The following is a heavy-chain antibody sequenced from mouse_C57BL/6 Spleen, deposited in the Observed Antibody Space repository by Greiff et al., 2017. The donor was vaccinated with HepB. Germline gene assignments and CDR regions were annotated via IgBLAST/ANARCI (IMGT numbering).Heavy chain of an antibody. CDR3: GRDYYGSRGGYFDV. CDR2: INPSTGGT. J-gene: IGHJ1*03. CDR1: GYSFTGYY. V-gene: IGHV1-42*01. Sequence: EVQLQQSGPELVKPGASVKISCKASGYSFTGYYMNWVKQSPEKSLEWIGEINPSTGGTTYNQKFKAKATLTVDKSSSTAYMQLKSLTSEDSAVYYCGRDYYGSRGGYFDVWGTGTTVTVSS. D-gene: IGHD1-1*01.